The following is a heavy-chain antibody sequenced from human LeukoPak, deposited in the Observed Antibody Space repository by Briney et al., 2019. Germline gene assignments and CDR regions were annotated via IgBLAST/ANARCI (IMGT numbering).Heavy chain of an antibody. J-gene: IGHJ4*02. V-gene: IGHV4-34*01. CDR1: GGSFSGYY. D-gene: IGHD6-19*01. Sequence: SETLSLTCAVYGGSFSGYYWSWIRQPPGKGLEWIGEINHSGSTNYNPSLKSRVTISVDTSKNQFSLKLSSVTAADTAVYYCARDSSGWSRKYYFDYWGQGTLVTVSS. CDR3: ARDSSGWSRKYYFDY. CDR2: INHSGST.